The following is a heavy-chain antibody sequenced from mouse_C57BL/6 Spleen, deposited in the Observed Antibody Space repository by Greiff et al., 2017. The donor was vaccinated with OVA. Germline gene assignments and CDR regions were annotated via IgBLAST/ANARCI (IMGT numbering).Heavy chain of an antibody. CDR3: ARSDYDGRLDY. Sequence: QVQLQQPGAELVRPGSSVKLSCKASGYTFTSYWMHWVKQRPIPGLEWIGNIDPSDSETHYNQKFKDKATLTVDKSSSTAYMQLSSLTSEDSAVYYCARSDYDGRLDYWGQGTTLTDSS. CDR1: GYTFTSYW. CDR2: IDPSDSET. V-gene: IGHV1-52*01. J-gene: IGHJ2*01. D-gene: IGHD2-4*01.